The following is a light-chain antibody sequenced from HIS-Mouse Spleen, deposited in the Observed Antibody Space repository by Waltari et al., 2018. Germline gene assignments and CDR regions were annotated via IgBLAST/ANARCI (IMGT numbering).Light chain of an antibody. CDR3: QAWDSSTEV. CDR1: NVGDKS. V-gene: IGLV3-1*01. Sequence: SYELTQPPSVSVSPGQTASITCPGDNVGDKSACWYQQKPGQSPVLVIYQDSKRPSRIPERFSGSNSGNTATLTISGTQAMDEADYYCQAWDSSTEVFGGGTKLTVL. J-gene: IGLJ2*01. CDR2: QDS.